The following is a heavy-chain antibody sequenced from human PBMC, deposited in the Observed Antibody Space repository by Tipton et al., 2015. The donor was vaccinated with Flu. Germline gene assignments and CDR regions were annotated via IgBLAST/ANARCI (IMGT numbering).Heavy chain of an antibody. CDR2: ISFSGDDT. D-gene: IGHD3-16*02. V-gene: IGHV3-23*01. J-gene: IGHJ4*02. Sequence: SLRLSCTASGFTFSSFAMTWVRQAPGKGLEWVSTISFSGDDTFYADSVKGRFTISRDKSSNTLYLQMNSLRAEDAALYCCAEGYTNSNSYRGLLDYWGQGTLVTVSS. CDR1: GFTFSSFA. CDR3: AEGYTNSNSYRGLLDY.